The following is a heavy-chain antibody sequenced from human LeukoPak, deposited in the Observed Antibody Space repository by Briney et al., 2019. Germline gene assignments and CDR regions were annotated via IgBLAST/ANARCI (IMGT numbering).Heavy chain of an antibody. CDR3: AELGITMIGGV. J-gene: IGHJ6*04. CDR2: VTGSGGTT. CDR1: GFTFSSHG. V-gene: IGHV3-23*01. D-gene: IGHD3-10*02. Sequence: GGTLRLSCAASGFTFSSHGMNWVRQAPGKGLEWVSGVTGSGGTTYYADSVKGRFTVSRDNSKNTLYLQLNSLRADDTAIYYCAELGITMIGGVWGKGTTVTISS.